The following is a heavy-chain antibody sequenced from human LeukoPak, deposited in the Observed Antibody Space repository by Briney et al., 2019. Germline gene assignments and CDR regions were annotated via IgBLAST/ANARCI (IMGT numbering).Heavy chain of an antibody. Sequence: GGSLRLSCAASGFTFSSYEMNWVRQAPGKGLEWVSYIRSSGSTIYYADSVKGRFTISRDNAKNSLYLQMNSLRAEDTAVYYCARAKYYYDSSGYFDYWGQGTLVTVSS. V-gene: IGHV3-48*03. CDR2: IRSSGSTI. CDR3: ARAKYYYDSSGYFDY. D-gene: IGHD3-22*01. CDR1: GFTFSSYE. J-gene: IGHJ4*02.